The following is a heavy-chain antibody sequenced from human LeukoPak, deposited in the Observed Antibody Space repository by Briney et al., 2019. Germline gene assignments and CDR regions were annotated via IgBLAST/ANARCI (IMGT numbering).Heavy chain of an antibody. CDR2: ISGSGGST. V-gene: IGHV3-23*01. CDR1: GFTFSNYG. J-gene: IGHJ4*02. D-gene: IGHD5-18*01. CDR3: AKENPAMVSYDY. Sequence: GGSLRLSCAASGFTFSNYGMHWVRQAPGKGLEWVAAISGSGGSTYYADSVKGRFTISRDNSKNTLYLQMNSLRAEDTAVYYCAKENPAMVSYDYWGQGTLVTVSS.